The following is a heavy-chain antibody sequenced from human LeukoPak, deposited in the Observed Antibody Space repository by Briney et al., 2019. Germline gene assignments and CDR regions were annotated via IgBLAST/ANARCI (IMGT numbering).Heavy chain of an antibody. D-gene: IGHD5-18*01. CDR3: ARGYSYVLYYGMDV. V-gene: IGHV4-59*01. CDR1: GGSISSYY. Sequence: SETLFLTCTVSGGSISSYYWSWIRQPPGKGLEWIGCIYYSGSTNYNPSLKSRVTISVDTSKNQFSLKLSSVTAADTAVYYCARGYSYVLYYGMDVWGQGTTVTVSS. J-gene: IGHJ6*02. CDR2: IYYSGST.